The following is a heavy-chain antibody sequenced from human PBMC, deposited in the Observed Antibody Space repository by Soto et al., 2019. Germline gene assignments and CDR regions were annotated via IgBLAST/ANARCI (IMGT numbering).Heavy chain of an antibody. V-gene: IGHV3-15*01. CDR3: TTPLDFDAFDV. J-gene: IGHJ3*01. CDR1: GLIFSNAW. D-gene: IGHD3-3*01. CDR2: IKSKTDGGTT. Sequence: PGGSLRLSCAASGLIFSNAWMSWVRQAPGKGLEWVGRIKSKTDGGTTDYAAPVKGRFTISRDDSKNTLFLQMSSLKTEDTAVYYCTTPLDFDAFDVWGQGTMVTV.